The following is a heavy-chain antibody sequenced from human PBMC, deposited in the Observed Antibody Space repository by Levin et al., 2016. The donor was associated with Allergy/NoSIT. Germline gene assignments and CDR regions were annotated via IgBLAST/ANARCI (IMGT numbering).Heavy chain of an antibody. Sequence: GGSLRLSCAASGFTFSSYSMNWVRQAPGKGLEWVSSISSSSSYIYYADSVKGRFTISRDNAKNSLYLQMNSLRAEDTAVYYCARGPYYDYVWGSYRYTPGSNWFDPWGQGTLVTVSS. D-gene: IGHD3-16*02. CDR1: GFTFSSYS. CDR2: ISSSSSYI. CDR3: ARGPYYDYVWGSYRYTPGSNWFDP. J-gene: IGHJ5*02. V-gene: IGHV3-21*01.